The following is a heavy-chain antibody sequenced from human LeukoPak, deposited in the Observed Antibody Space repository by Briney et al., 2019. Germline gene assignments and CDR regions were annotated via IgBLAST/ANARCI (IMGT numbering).Heavy chain of an antibody. Sequence: ASVTVSCKASVYTFTCYYIHWVRQAPGQGLEWMGWINPSSGGANYAQKFQGRVTLTRDTSISAAYMDLHSLTSDDTAVYFCARDKSLADPYFFDYWGQGTLVTVSS. J-gene: IGHJ4*02. CDR2: INPSSGGA. CDR1: VYTFTCYY. CDR3: ARDKSLADPYFFDY. V-gene: IGHV1-2*02.